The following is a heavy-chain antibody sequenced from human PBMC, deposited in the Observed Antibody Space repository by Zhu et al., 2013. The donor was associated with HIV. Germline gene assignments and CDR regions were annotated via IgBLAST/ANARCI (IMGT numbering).Heavy chain of an antibody. D-gene: IGHD3-3*01. CDR3: ARGTRTIFGVVDYYYYYGMDV. CDR1: GGTFSSYT. V-gene: IGHV1-69*02. Sequence: QVQLVQSGAEVKKPGSSVKVSCKASGGTFSSYTISWVRQAPGQGLEWMGRIIPILGIANYAQKFQGRVTITADKSTSTAYMELSSLRSEDTAVYYCARGTRTIFGVVDYYYYYGMDVWGQGTTVTVSS. J-gene: IGHJ6*02. CDR2: IIPILGIA.